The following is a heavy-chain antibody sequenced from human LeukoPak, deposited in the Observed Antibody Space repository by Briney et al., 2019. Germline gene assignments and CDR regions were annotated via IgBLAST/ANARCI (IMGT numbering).Heavy chain of an antibody. CDR2: ISWNSGSI. V-gene: IGHV3-9*01. J-gene: IGHJ3*02. CDR3: AKVGSSSSLDAFDI. D-gene: IGHD6-6*01. CDR1: GFTFDDYA. Sequence: GGSLRLSCAASGFTFDDYAMHWVRQAPGKGLEWVSGISWNSGSIGYADSVKGRFTISRDNAKNSLYLQMNSLRAEDTALYYCAKVGSSSSLDAFDIWGQGTMVTVSS.